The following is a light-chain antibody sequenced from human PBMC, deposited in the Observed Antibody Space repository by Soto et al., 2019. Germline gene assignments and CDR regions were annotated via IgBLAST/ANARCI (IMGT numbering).Light chain of an antibody. CDR1: QSVSSSY. Sequence: EIGLTQSPGTLSLSPGERATLSCRASQSVSSSYLAWYQQKPGQAPRLLIYGASSRATGIPDRFSGSGSGTDFTLTISRLEPEDFAVYYCQQYGSSFWTFGQGTKVEIK. J-gene: IGKJ1*01. CDR3: QQYGSSFWT. V-gene: IGKV3-20*01. CDR2: GAS.